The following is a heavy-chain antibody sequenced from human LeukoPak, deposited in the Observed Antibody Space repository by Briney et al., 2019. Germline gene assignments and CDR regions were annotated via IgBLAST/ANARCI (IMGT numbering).Heavy chain of an antibody. V-gene: IGHV4-61*01. Sequence: SETLSLTCTVSGGSVSSGSYYWSWIRQPPGKGLEWIGYIYYSGSTNYNPSLKSRVTISVDTSKNQFSLKLSSVTAADTAVYYCARYGSGWYWGFDYWGQGTLVTVSS. D-gene: IGHD6-19*01. CDR1: GGSVSSGSYY. J-gene: IGHJ4*02. CDR3: ARYGSGWYWGFDY. CDR2: IYYSGST.